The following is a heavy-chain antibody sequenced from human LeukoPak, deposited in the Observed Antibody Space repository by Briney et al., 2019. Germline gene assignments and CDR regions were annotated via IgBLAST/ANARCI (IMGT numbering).Heavy chain of an antibody. CDR2: INSDGSST. CDR1: GFTFSSYW. V-gene: IGHV3-74*01. Sequence: GGSLRLPCAASGFTFSSYWMHWVRHAPGKGLVWVSRINSDGSSTSYADSVKGRFTISRDNAKNTLYLQMNSLRAEDTAVYYCAVVVVAATAFDIWGQGTMVTVSS. J-gene: IGHJ3*02. D-gene: IGHD2-15*01. CDR3: AVVVVAATAFDI.